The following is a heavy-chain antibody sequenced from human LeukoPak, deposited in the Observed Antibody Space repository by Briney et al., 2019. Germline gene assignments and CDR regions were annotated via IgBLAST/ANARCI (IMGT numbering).Heavy chain of an antibody. CDR3: ARDLTHYFDY. V-gene: IGHV3-33*01. Sequence: GGSLRLSCEASGFTFSSYGIHWVRQAPGKGLEWVAVIWYDGSNKYYADSVKGRFTISRDNSKNTMYLQMNSLRVEDTAVYYCARDLTHYFDYWGQGTLVTVST. CDR1: GFTFSSYG. J-gene: IGHJ4*02. CDR2: IWYDGSNK.